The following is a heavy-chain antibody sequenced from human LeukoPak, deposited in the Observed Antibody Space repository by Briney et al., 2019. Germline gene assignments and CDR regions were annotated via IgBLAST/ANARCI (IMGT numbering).Heavy chain of an antibody. V-gene: IGHV3-23*01. D-gene: IGHD6-13*01. Sequence: GALRLSCAASGFTFSSYAMSWVRQAPGKGLEWVSAISGGGGSTYYADSVKGRFTISRDNSKNTLYLQMNSLRAEDTAVYYCAKAGYSSSWYFGGAFDIWGQGTMVTVSS. CDR1: GFTFSSYA. CDR3: AKAGYSSSWYFGGAFDI. CDR2: ISGGGGST. J-gene: IGHJ3*02.